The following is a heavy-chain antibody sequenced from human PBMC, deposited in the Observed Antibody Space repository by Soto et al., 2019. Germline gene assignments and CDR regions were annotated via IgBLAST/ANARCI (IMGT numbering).Heavy chain of an antibody. J-gene: IGHJ4*02. Sequence: PWGSLLLSCASSGFTFSIYSMSWVRQAPGKGLEWVSSISSSSSYIYYADSVKGRFTISRDNAKNSLYLQMNSLRAEDTAVYYCARGRFLEWLFHYWGQGTLVTV. CDR1: GFTFSIYS. CDR2: ISSSSSYI. D-gene: IGHD3-3*01. CDR3: ARGRFLEWLFHY. V-gene: IGHV3-21*01.